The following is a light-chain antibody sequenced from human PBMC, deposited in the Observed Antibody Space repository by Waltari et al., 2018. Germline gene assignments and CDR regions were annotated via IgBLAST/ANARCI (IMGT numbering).Light chain of an antibody. CDR3: LQRSNWIFT. Sequence: EIVMTQSPATLSLSPGERVTLSCRASQSVSSSLAWYQQKPGQAPRLLIYGASSRATGIPDRFSGSGSGTDFTLTISSLEPEDVGVYYCLQRSNWIFTFGPGTKLDIK. CDR2: GAS. V-gene: IGKV3D-15*01. J-gene: IGKJ3*01. CDR1: QSVSSS.